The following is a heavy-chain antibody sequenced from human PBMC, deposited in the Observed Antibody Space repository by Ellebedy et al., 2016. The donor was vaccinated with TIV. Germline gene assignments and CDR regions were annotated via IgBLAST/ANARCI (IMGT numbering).Heavy chain of an antibody. V-gene: IGHV3-30*03. Sequence: GGSLRLXXVASGLSISKYVMNWVRQPPDTGLEWVATVSDNGRQTCYAESVRGRFTISRDNSKNTVYLEMNSLRPDDTAIYYCVSLYSSGWTFVDLWGQGTLVTISS. CDR3: VSLYSSGWTFVDL. D-gene: IGHD6-19*01. CDR2: VSDNGRQT. J-gene: IGHJ5*02. CDR1: GLSISKYV.